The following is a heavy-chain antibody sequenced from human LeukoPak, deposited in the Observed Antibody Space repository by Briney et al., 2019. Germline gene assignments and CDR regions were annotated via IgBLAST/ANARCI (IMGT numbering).Heavy chain of an antibody. CDR1: GYTFTSYD. D-gene: IGHD6-13*01. Sequence: GASVKVSCKASGYTFTSYDINWVRQATGQGLEWMGWMNPNSGNTGYAQKFQGRVTMTRNTSISTAYMELSSLRSEDTAVYYCARRMYSSSWYQIFQTYSYNWFDPWGQGTLVTVSS. CDR2: MNPNSGNT. CDR3: ARRMYSSSWYQIFQTYSYNWFDP. J-gene: IGHJ5*02. V-gene: IGHV1-8*01.